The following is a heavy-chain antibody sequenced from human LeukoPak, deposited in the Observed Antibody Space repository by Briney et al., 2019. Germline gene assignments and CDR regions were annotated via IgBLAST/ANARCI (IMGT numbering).Heavy chain of an antibody. V-gene: IGHV4-4*07. CDR1: GGSISSYY. Sequence: SETLSLTCTVSGGSISSYYWSWIRQPAGKGLEWIGRIYTSGSTNYNPSLKSRVTMSVDTSKNQFSLKLSSVPAADTAVYYCARDPQVYCSGGSCSRGWFDPWGQGTLVTVSS. D-gene: IGHD2-15*01. J-gene: IGHJ5*02. CDR3: ARDPQVYCSGGSCSRGWFDP. CDR2: IYTSGST.